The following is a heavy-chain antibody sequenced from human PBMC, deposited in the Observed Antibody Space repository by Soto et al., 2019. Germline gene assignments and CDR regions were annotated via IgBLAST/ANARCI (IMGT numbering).Heavy chain of an antibody. CDR3: ARRETATIGTLFFFPY. Sequence: GGSLRLSCAASGFTFSNYAMYWVRQAPGKGLEWVSTISNNGGSRYYADSVKGRFTISRDTSKNTLYLQMNSLRAEDTALYYCARRETATIGTLFFFPYWGQGTLVTVSS. D-gene: IGHD5-18*01. CDR2: ISNNGGSR. V-gene: IGHV3-23*01. CDR1: GFTFSNYA. J-gene: IGHJ4*02.